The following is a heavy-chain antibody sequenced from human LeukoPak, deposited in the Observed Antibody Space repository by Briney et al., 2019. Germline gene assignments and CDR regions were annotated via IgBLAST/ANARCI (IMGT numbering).Heavy chain of an antibody. D-gene: IGHD2-8*01. CDR3: ARQPINGAYFYF. CDR2: IKQDGSEK. J-gene: IGHJ4*02. V-gene: IGHV3-7*01. CDR1: GSPFDRYW. Sequence: GGSLRLSCAASGSPFDRYWMSWVRLAPGKGLEWVANIKQDGSEKKFVDSVKGRFTISRDNAENSLYLQMDSLRAADTAVYYCARQPINGAYFYFWGQGTLVTVSS.